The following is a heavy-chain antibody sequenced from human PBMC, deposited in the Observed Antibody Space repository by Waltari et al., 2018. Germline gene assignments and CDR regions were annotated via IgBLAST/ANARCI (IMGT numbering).Heavy chain of an antibody. CDR2: IYKSGST. Sequence: QVQLQESGPGLVKPSQTLSLTCTASGGSISRGSYYWTWIRQPAGKGLEWIGHIYKSGSTNYNPSLKTRLSISMNKSNNQLSLTLKSVTAADTAVYYCARDRGPDVNEAMGLDYWGQGTRVTVSS. J-gene: IGHJ4*02. CDR1: GGSISRGSYY. D-gene: IGHD3-10*01. V-gene: IGHV4-61*02. CDR3: ARDRGPDVNEAMGLDY.